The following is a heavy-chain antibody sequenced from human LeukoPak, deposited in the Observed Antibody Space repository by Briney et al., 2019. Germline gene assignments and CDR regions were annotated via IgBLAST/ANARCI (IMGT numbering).Heavy chain of an antibody. D-gene: IGHD3-22*01. V-gene: IGHV3-11*01. CDR3: ARDKGDDYYDSSGYSIFDI. J-gene: IGHJ3*02. CDR2: ISSSGSTI. CDR1: GFTFSDYY. Sequence: GGSLRLSCAASGFTFSDYYMSWIRQAPGKGLEWVSYISSSGSTIYYADSVKGRFTISRDNAKNSLYLQMSSLRAEDTAVYYCARDKGDDYYDSSGYSIFDIWGQGTMVTVSS.